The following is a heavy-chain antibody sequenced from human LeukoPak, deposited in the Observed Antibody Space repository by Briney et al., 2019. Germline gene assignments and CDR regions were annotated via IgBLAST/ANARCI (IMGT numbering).Heavy chain of an antibody. CDR3: ARTAYSDYSLGF. CDR2: ISGSGGIT. V-gene: IGHV3-23*01. D-gene: IGHD5-12*01. CDR1: GFTFSTYA. J-gene: IGHJ4*02. Sequence: PGGSLRLSCAASGFTFSTYAMSWVRQAPGKGLEWVSAISGSGGITSYADSVKGRFTISRDNAKNTLYLQMNSLRAEDTAVYYCARTAYSDYSLGFWGQGTLVTVSS.